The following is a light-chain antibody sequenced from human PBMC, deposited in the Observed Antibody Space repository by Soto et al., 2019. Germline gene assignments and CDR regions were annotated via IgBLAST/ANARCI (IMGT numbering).Light chain of an antibody. CDR3: QQDNDWPLFS. J-gene: IGKJ5*01. CDR2: GAS. CDR1: QSVSSY. Sequence: EIVMTQSPATLSVSPGETATLSCRASQSVSSYLAWYQQKPGQAPRLLIYGASTRAAGIPARFSGSGSGTEFALTLSGLQSEDFAVYSCQQDNDWPLFSFGQGTRLEIK. V-gene: IGKV3-15*01.